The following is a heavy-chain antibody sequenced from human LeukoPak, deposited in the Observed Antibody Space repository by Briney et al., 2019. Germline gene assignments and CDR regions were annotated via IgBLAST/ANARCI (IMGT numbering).Heavy chain of an antibody. CDR3: AMGGCSGGSCYRKYFDY. CDR1: GGTFSSYA. V-gene: IGHV1-69*11. Sequence: SVKVSCKASGGTFSSYAISWVRQAPGQGLEWMGRIIPILGTANYAQKFQGRVTITTDESTSTAYMELSSLRSEDTAVYYCAMGGCSGGSCYRKYFDYWGQGTLVTVSS. CDR2: IIPILGTA. D-gene: IGHD2-15*01. J-gene: IGHJ4*02.